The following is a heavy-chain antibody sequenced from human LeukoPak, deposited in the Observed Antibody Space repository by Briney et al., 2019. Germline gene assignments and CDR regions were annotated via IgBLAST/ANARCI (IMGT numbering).Heavy chain of an antibody. V-gene: IGHV4-39*01. J-gene: IGHJ4*02. CDR1: GGSISSSSYY. CDR2: IYYSGST. Sequence: PSETLSLTCTVSGGSISSSSYYWGWIRQPPGKGLEWIGSIYYSGSTYYNPSLKSRVTISVDTSKNQFSLKLSSVTAADTAVYYCARSDSSGLSTSYWGQGTLVTVSS. D-gene: IGHD3-22*01. CDR3: ARSDSSGLSTSY.